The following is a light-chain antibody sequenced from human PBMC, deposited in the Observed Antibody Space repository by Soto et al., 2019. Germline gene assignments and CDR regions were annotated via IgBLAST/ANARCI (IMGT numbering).Light chain of an antibody. CDR3: CSYAGSSTFYV. Sequence: QSALTQPASVSGSPGQSITISCTGTSSDVGSYNLVSWYQQHPGKAPKPMIYEGSKRPPGVSNRFSGSKSGNTASLTISGLQAEDEADYYCCSYAGSSTFYVFGTGTKVTVL. CDR1: SSDVGSYNL. J-gene: IGLJ1*01. V-gene: IGLV2-23*01. CDR2: EGS.